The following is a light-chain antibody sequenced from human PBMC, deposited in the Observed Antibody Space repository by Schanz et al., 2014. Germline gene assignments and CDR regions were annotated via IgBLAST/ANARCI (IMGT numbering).Light chain of an antibody. J-gene: IGKJ4*01. Sequence: EIVLTQSPGTLSLSPGERATLSCRASQSVSSSYLAWYQQKPGQAPRLLIYDASNRATGIPARFSGSGSGTDFTLTISRLEPEDFAVYYCQQYNNWPLLTFGGGTKVEIK. CDR2: DAS. V-gene: IGKV3-20*01. CDR3: QQYNNWPLLT. CDR1: QSVSSSY.